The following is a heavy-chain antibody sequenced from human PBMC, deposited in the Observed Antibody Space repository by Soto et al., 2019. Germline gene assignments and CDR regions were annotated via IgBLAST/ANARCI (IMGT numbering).Heavy chain of an antibody. D-gene: IGHD2-8*01. Sequence: SETLSLTCSVSGGSISRYYWSWIRQPPGKGLEWIGYAYYSGDTGYNPSLQSRVTMAVDTSKNQVSLKLTSVTAADTAVYYCARDRSTYGGGGTGEVKENWFDPWGEGALVTVSS. V-gene: IGHV4-59*01. CDR3: ARDRSTYGGGGTGEVKENWFDP. CDR1: GGSISRYY. CDR2: AYYSGDT. J-gene: IGHJ5*02.